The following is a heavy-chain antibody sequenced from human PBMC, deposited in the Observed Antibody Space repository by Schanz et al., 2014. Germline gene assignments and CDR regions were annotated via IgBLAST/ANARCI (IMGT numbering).Heavy chain of an antibody. D-gene: IGHD1-1*01. Sequence: QVQLQESGPGLVKPSQTLSLTCTVSGGSIRSGTYYWSWIRQPAGKALEWVGRVFPNGITNYNPSLKSRVPISLDASNTQFSLTRTSLTAADTAVYYCARDTTWRLDLWGRGTLVTVSS. V-gene: IGHV4-61*02. CDR1: GGSIRSGTYY. CDR3: ARDTTWRLDL. J-gene: IGHJ2*01. CDR2: VFPNGIT.